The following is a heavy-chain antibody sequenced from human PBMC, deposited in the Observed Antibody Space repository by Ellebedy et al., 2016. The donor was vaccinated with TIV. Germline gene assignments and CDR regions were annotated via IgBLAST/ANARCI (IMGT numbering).Heavy chain of an antibody. CDR1: GGSISSYY. CDR2: IYYSGST. CDR3: ARQPRGWLTFDY. V-gene: IGHV4-59*08. D-gene: IGHD6-19*01. J-gene: IGHJ4*02. Sequence: MPGGSLRLSCTVSGGSISSYYWSWIRQPPGKGLEWIGYIYYSGSTNYNPSLKSRVTISVDTSKNQFSLRLSSVTAADTAVYYCARQPRGWLTFDYWGQGTLATVSS.